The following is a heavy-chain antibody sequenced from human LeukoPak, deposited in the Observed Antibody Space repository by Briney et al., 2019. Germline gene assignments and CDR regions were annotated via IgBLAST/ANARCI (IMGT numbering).Heavy chain of an antibody. Sequence: SETLSLTCTLSGASISSLYWSWIRQPPGKGLEWIGDIHYMGSSNNNPSLKSRVTKIVDTSKNQFSLKLSSVTTADTAVYYRARVVSVDGYWYFDLWGHGSLVTVSS. D-gene: IGHD5-24*01. CDR3: ARVVSVDGYWYFDL. V-gene: IGHV4-59*11. CDR2: IHYMGSS. J-gene: IGHJ2*01. CDR1: GASISSLY.